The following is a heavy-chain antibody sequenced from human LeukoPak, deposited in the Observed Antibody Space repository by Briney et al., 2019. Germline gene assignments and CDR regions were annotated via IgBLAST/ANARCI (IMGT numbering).Heavy chain of an antibody. CDR1: GFTFSSYA. V-gene: IGHV3-23*01. D-gene: IGHD6-19*01. CDR2: ISGSGGST. J-gene: IGHJ4*02. Sequence: GGSLRLSCAASGFTFSSYAMSWVRQAPGKGLEWVSAISGSGGSTYYADSVKGRFTISRDNAKNSLYLQMNSLRAEDTALYYCAKDPKAGSRPPYFDYWGQGTLVTVSS. CDR3: AKDPKAGSRPPYFDY.